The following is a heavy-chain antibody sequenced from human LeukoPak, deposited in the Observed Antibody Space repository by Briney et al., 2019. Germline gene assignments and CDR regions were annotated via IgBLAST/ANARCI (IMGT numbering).Heavy chain of an antibody. CDR1: GFTFDDYA. Sequence: GGSLRLSCAASGFTFDDYAMHWVRQAPGKGLEWVSGISWNSGSIGYADSVKGRFTISRGNAKNSLYLQMNSLRAEDMALYYCARGGYYDSSGAWYFDLWGRGTLVTVSS. CDR3: ARGGYYDSSGAWYFDL. V-gene: IGHV3-9*03. D-gene: IGHD3-22*01. J-gene: IGHJ2*01. CDR2: ISWNSGSI.